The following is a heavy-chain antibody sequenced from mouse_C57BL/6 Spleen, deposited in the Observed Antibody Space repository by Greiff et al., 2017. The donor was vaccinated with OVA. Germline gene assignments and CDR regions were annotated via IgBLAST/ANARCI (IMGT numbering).Heavy chain of an antibody. CDR1: GYTFTSYW. CDR2: IDPSDSET. V-gene: IGHV1-52*01. Sequence: VQLQQPGAELVRPGSSVKLSCKASGYTFTSYWMHWVKQRPIQGLEWIGNIDPSDSETHYNQKFKDKATLTVDKSSSTAYMQLSSLTSEDSAVYYCARGGYDVGAMDYWGQGTSVTVSS. CDR3: ARGGYDVGAMDY. J-gene: IGHJ4*01. D-gene: IGHD2-2*01.